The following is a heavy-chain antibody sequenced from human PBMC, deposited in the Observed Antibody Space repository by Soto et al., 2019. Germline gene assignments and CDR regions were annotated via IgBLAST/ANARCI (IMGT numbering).Heavy chain of an antibody. CDR2: IWFDGRNK. J-gene: IGHJ4*02. Sequence: QVQLVESGGGVVQPGRSLRLSCAASGFTFSSYGMHWVRQAPGKGLEWVAVIWFDGRNKFYADTVKGRFTISRDNSKKPVSLQMNSLRDEDSAAYYCATTGPYWGQGTLVTVSS. V-gene: IGHV3-33*01. CDR3: ATTGPY. CDR1: GFTFSSYG.